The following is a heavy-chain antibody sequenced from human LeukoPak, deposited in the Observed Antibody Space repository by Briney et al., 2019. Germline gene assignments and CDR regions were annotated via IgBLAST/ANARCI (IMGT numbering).Heavy chain of an antibody. V-gene: IGHV3-7*01. CDR3: ATYVNWVAGDV. CDR1: GFTFSESW. J-gene: IGHJ6*02. D-gene: IGHD1-1*01. CDR2: INHEGGGI. Sequence: GGSLRLSCAASGFTFSESWMTWVRQVPGQGLEWVAHINHEGGGIQYVDSVKGRFTISRDNAKGSVYLQMNSLRAEDTAIYHCATYVNWVAGDVWGQGTTVIVSS.